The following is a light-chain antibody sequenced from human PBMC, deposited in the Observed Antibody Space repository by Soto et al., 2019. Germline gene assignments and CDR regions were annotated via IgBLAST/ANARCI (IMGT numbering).Light chain of an antibody. CDR2: EVT. V-gene: IGLV1-40*01. Sequence: QSVLTQPPSVSGAPGQRVTISCTGSRSNIGAGYDVHWYQQLPGTAPKLLIFEVTMRPSGISDRFSGSKSASTASLTISGLQAEDEGDYYCASYAGSRTYVFGSGTKLTVL. CDR3: ASYAGSRTYV. CDR1: RSNIGAGYD. J-gene: IGLJ1*01.